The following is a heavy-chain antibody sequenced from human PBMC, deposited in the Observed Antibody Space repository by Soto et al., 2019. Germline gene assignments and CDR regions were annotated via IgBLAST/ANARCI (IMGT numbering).Heavy chain of an antibody. D-gene: IGHD1-1*01. CDR3: AGENAGGTLDY. CDR2: ISISGSSM. CDR1: GFSFSDYE. J-gene: IGHJ4*02. V-gene: IGHV3-48*03. Sequence: GGSLRLSCAASGFSFSDYEMNWVRQAPGKGLEWVAFISISGSSMDYATSVKGRFTISRDNTKKSLYLHMISLRAEDTAVYYCAGENAGGTLDYWGLGALVTVSS.